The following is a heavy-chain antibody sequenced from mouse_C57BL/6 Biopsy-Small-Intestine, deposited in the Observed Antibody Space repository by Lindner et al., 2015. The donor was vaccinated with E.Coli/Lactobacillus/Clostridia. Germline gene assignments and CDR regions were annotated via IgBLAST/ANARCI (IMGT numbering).Heavy chain of an antibody. Sequence: SVKVSCKASEYTLPTYYIHWVRQAPGQGLEWMGFIYPSSGRTSYAQKFQGRVTLTRDTSTSTVYMELSSLTSEDTAVYYCAFVRLGTSVYYMDVWGNGTTVTVSS. J-gene: IGHJ1*03. CDR2: IYPSSGRT. CDR1: EYTLPTYY. D-gene: IGHD1-1*01. V-gene: IGHV1-55*01. CDR3: AFVRLGTSVYYMDV.